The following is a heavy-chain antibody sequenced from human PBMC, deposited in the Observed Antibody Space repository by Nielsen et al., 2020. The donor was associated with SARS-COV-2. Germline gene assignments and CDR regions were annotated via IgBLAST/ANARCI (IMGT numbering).Heavy chain of an antibody. D-gene: IGHD2-2*01. J-gene: IGHJ4*02. CDR2: INPKIGVT. V-gene: IGHV1-2*04. CDR3: ARSHCGTSTCYVEL. Sequence: ASVKVSCKASGYTFSDHFMYWVRQPPGQGLEWVGWINPKIGVTNHAPKFQGWVTLTRDTSNSTAYKQLTSLTSDDTAVYFCARSHCGTSTCYVELWGQGTLVTVSS. CDR1: GYTFSDHF.